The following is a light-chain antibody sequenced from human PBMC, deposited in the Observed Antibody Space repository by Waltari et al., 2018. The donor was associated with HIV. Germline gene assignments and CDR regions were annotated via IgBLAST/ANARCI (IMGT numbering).Light chain of an antibody. Sequence: QSVLTQPPSVSGAPGQRVTISCTGSSSNIGAGSDVHWFQQLPGTAPKLLIYGNTNRPSGRPYRCSGSKSGTSASLAITGLQAGDEGDYYCQSYDSGLSAYVFGTGTKVTVL. J-gene: IGLJ1*01. V-gene: IGLV1-40*01. CDR2: GNT. CDR1: SSNIGAGSD. CDR3: QSYDSGLSAYV.